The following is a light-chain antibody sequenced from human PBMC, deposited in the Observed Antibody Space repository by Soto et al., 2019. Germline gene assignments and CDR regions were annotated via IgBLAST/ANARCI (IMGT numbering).Light chain of an antibody. J-gene: IGLJ1*01. CDR1: SSDVGGYNY. Sequence: QSALTQPPSASGSPGQSVTISCTGTSSDVGGYNYVSWYQQHPGKAPKFMIYEVSKRPSGVPDRFSGSKSGNTASLTVSGLQAEDEADYYCSSFAGSNNLFVFGTGTKLTVL. V-gene: IGLV2-8*01. CDR2: EVS. CDR3: SSFAGSNNLFV.